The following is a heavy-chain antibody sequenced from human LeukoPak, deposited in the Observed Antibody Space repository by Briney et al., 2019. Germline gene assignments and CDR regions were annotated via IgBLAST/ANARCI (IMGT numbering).Heavy chain of an antibody. J-gene: IGHJ4*02. Sequence: SETLSFTCTVPVGSISSYSWSWIRQPPGKGLEWMGYIYYSGSTNYNPSLKSRVTKSVDTSKNQFSLKLSSVTSADRAVYCFASGAVYHWNYYFDFWGQGTLVTVSS. V-gene: IGHV4-59*01. D-gene: IGHD1-7*01. CDR1: VGSISSYS. CDR2: IYYSGST. CDR3: ASGAVYHWNYYFDF.